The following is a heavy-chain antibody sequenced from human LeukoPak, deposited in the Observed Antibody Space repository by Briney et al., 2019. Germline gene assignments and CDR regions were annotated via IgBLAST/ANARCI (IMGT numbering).Heavy chain of an antibody. CDR1: GFTFSNYA. V-gene: IGHV3-23*01. D-gene: IGHD3-10*01. CDR2: ISGSGGST. J-gene: IGHJ4*02. Sequence: GGSLRLSCAASGFTFSNYAMSWVRQAPGKGLEWVSAISGSGGSTYYADSVKGRFTISRDNSKNTLYLQMNSLRAEDTAVYYCAKDQVLWFGEPTFDYWGQGTLVTVSS. CDR3: AKDQVLWFGEPTFDY.